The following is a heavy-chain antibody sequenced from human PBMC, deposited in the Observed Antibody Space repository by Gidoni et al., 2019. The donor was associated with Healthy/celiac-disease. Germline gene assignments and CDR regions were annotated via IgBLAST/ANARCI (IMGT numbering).Heavy chain of an antibody. J-gene: IGHJ4*02. CDR3: ARAGNDYVWGSYRYSY. V-gene: IGHV1-69*06. CDR1: GGTFSSYA. D-gene: IGHD3-16*02. Sequence: QVQLVQSGAEVKKPGSSVKVSCKASGGTFSSYAISWVRQAPGQGLEWMGGIIPIFGTATYAQKFQGRVTITADKSTSTAYMELSSLRSEDTAVYYCARAGNDYVWGSYRYSYWGQGTLVTVSS. CDR2: IIPIFGTA.